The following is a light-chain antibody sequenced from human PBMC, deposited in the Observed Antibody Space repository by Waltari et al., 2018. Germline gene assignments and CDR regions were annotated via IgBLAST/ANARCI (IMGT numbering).Light chain of an antibody. Sequence: EIVLPQSPGTPSLSPGERVTLPCRASQSVSRALACYQQKPGQAPRLLLYGASTRATGIPDRFSGSGSGTDFSLTISRLEPEDFAVYYCQHYVRLPVTFGQGTKVEIK. V-gene: IGKV3-20*01. J-gene: IGKJ1*01. CDR3: QHYVRLPVT. CDR1: QSVSRA. CDR2: GAS.